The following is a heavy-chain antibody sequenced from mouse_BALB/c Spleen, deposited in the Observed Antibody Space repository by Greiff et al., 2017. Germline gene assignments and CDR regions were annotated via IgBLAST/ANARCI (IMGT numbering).Heavy chain of an antibody. CDR1: GFNIKDYY. V-gene: IGHV14-4*02. CDR2: IDPENGDT. CDR3: NAYGNYKDYFDD. J-gene: IGHJ2*01. Sequence: VQLQQSGAELVRSGASVKLSCTASGFNIKDYYMHWVKQRPEQGLEWIGWIDPENGDTEYAPKFQGKATMTADTSSNTAYLQLSSLTSEDTAVYYWNAYGNYKDYFDDWGQGTTLTVSS. D-gene: IGHD2-1*01.